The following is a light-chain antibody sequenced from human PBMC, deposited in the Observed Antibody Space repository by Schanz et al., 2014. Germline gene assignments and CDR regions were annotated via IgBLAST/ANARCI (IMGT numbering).Light chain of an antibody. CDR2: GAS. CDR3: QQRTSWPLT. V-gene: IGKV3D-20*02. J-gene: IGKJ4*01. Sequence: EIVLTQSPGTLSLSPGERATLSCRASQSVSSSYLAWYQQKPGQAPRLPIYGASSRATGIPDRFSGSGSGTDFTLTISRLEPEDFAVYYCQQRTSWPLTFGGGTKVEIK. CDR1: QSVSSSY.